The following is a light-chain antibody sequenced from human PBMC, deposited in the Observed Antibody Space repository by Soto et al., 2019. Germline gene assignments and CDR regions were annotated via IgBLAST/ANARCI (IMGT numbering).Light chain of an antibody. J-gene: IGKJ5*01. Sequence: EIVMTQSPATLSVSPGERATLSCRASQSVRNNLAWYQQKPGQAPRLLIYGASTRATGIPARLSGSGSGTEFTLTISSLQSVDFAVYYCQQYNNWPSITFGQGTRLEIK. V-gene: IGKV3-15*01. CDR2: GAS. CDR1: QSVRNN. CDR3: QQYNNWPSIT.